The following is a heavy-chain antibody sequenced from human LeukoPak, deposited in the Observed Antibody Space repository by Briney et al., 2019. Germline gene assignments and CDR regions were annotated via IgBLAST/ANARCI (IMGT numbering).Heavy chain of an antibody. J-gene: IGHJ4*02. D-gene: IGHD1-7*01. V-gene: IGHV1-69*05. CDR1: GGTFSSYA. CDR3: AREGGDITGTTYYFDY. Sequence: GASVKVSCKASGGTFSSYAISWVRQAPGQGLEWMGGIIPIFGTANYAQKFQGRVTITTDESTSTAYMELSSLRSEDTAVYYCAREGGDITGTTYYFDYWGRGTLVTVSS. CDR2: IIPIFGTA.